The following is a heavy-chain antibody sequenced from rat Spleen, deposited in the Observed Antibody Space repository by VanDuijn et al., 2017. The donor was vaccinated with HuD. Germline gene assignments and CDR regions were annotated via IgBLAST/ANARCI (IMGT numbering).Heavy chain of an antibody. V-gene: IGHV5-31*01. D-gene: IGHD1-4*01. J-gene: IGHJ3*01. CDR2: ITPGGDNS. CDR3: ATAGTRISRFAY. Sequence: EVQLVESGGGLVQPGRSLRLSCVASGFPFNNYWMTWIRQAPTKGLEWVASITPGGDNSYYRDSVKGRFTISRDDAKSTLYLQMDSLRSEDTATYYCATAGTRISRFAYWGQGTLVTVSS. CDR1: GFPFNNYW.